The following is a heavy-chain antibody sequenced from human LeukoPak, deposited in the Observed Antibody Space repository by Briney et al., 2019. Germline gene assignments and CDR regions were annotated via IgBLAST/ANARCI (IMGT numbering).Heavy chain of an antibody. J-gene: IGHJ2*01. CDR2: INQRRNT. V-gene: IGHV4-34*01. CDR1: GGSISNYY. D-gene: IGHD6-19*01. CDR3: ARHGWHAWYFDL. Sequence: PSETLSLTCTVSGGSISNYYWSWIRQPPGKGLEWIGEINQRRNTNYNPSLKSRVTISIDTSKNQFSLKLSSVTAADTAVYYCARHGWHAWYFDLWGRGTLVTVSS.